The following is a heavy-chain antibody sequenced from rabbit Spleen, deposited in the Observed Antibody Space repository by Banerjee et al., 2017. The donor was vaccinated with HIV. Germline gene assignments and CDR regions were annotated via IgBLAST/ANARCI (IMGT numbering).Heavy chain of an antibody. D-gene: IGHD1-1*01. CDR3: ARDLDGVIGWNFGW. CDR2: IDPVFGST. Sequence: QLKESGGGLVQPGGSLKLSCKASGFDFSGYYLSWVRQAPGKGLEWIGYIDPVFGSTYYANWVNGRFTISSDNAQNTLYLQLKSLTAADTATYFCARDLDGVIGWNFGWWGPGTLVTVS. CDR1: GFDFSGYY. V-gene: IGHV1S7*01. J-gene: IGHJ4*01.